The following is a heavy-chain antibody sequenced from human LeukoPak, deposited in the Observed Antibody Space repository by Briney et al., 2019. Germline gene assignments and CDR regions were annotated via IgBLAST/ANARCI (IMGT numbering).Heavy chain of an antibody. V-gene: IGHV1-69*04. CDR1: GGTFSSYA. D-gene: IGHD3/OR15-3a*01. J-gene: IGHJ4*02. Sequence: ASVKVSCKASGGTFSSYAISWVRQAPGQGLEWMGRIIPILGIANYAQKFQGRVTITADKSTSTAYMELSSLRSEDTAVYYCARDGLVGAGTAYYFDYWGQGTLVTVSS. CDR3: ARDGLVGAGTAYYFDY. CDR2: IIPILGIA.